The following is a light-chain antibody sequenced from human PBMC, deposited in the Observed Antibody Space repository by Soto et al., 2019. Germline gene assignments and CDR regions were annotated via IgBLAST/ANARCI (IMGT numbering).Light chain of an antibody. J-gene: IGLJ1*01. V-gene: IGLV3-21*02. CDR2: DDD. CDR1: NIGSRS. CDR3: RVWDTSIYQYV. Sequence: SYELTQPPSVSVAPGQTARFACGGNNIGSRSVHWYQQRPGQAPILVVFDDDDRPSGIPERFSGSNSGNTATLTIIRVEAGDEADYYCRVWDTSIYQYVFGSGTKVTVL.